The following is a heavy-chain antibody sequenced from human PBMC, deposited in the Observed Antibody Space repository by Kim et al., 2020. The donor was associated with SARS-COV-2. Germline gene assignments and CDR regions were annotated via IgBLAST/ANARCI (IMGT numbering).Heavy chain of an antibody. CDR1: GYSFTSYW. Sequence: GESLKISCKGSGYSFTSYWIGWVRQMPGKGLEWMGIIYPGDSDTRYSPSFQGQVTISADKSISTAYLHWSSLKASDTAMYYCARQPAYSNSWYLLDYWGQGTLVTVSS. CDR3: ARQPAYSNSWYLLDY. D-gene: IGHD6-13*01. J-gene: IGHJ4*02. V-gene: IGHV5-51*01. CDR2: IYPGDSDT.